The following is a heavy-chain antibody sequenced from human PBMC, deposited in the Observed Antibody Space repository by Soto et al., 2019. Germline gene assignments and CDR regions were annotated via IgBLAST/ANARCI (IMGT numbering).Heavy chain of an antibody. CDR2: IYYSGST. D-gene: IGHD2-21*02. V-gene: IGHV4-59*01. CDR1: GGSISSYY. J-gene: IGHJ6*02. Sequence: QVQLQESGPGLVKPSETLSLTCTVSGGSISSYYWSWIRQPPGKGLEWIGYIYYSGSTNYNPSLKSRVTISVDTSKTQFSLKLSSVTAADTAVYYCARVGCGGDCLYYYYGMDVWGQGTTVTVSS. CDR3: ARVGCGGDCLYYYYGMDV.